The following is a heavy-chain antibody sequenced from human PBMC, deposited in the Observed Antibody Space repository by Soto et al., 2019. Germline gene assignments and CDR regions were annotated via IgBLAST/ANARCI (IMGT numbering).Heavy chain of an antibody. CDR2: IGGSGGST. CDR3: ARDPSWYSSSFLVLYGRDV. CDR1: GFTFSSYA. J-gene: IGHJ6*02. D-gene: IGHD6-6*01. V-gene: IGHV3-23*01. Sequence: GGSLRLSCAASGFTFSSYAMSWVRQAPGKGLEWVSAIGGSGGSTYYADSVKGRFTISRDNSKNTLYLQMNSLRAEDTAVYYCARDPSWYSSSFLVLYGRDVWGQGTTVTVSS.